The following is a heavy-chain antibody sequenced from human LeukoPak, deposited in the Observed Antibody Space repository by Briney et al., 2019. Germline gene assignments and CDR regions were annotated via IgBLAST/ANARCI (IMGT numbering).Heavy chain of an antibody. Sequence: SGPTLVKPTQTLTLTCTFSGFSLSTSGVGVGWIRQPPGKALEWLAPNYWDDDKRYSTSINNRLTITKDTSKNQVVLTMTNMDPVDTATYYCAHRLPGYISGWSQGNFDYWGQGTLVTVSS. J-gene: IGHJ4*02. D-gene: IGHD6-19*01. CDR3: AHRLPGYISGWSQGNFDY. CDR1: GFSLSTSGVG. CDR2: NYWDDDK. V-gene: IGHV2-5*02.